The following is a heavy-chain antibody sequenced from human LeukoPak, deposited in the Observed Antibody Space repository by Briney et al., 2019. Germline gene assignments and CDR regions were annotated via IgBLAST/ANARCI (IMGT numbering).Heavy chain of an antibody. D-gene: IGHD6-13*01. V-gene: IGHV4-34*01. CDR3: ARDTYGSRPQYCYGMDV. CDR2: INHSGRT. CDR1: GGSFSGYY. Sequence: SETLSLTCAVYGGSFSGYYWSWIRQPPGKGLEWIGEINHSGRTNYNPSLKSRVPLSVETSKIQFPLTLSYVTAADTAVYYCARDTYGSRPQYCYGMDVWGQGTTVSVSS. J-gene: IGHJ6*02.